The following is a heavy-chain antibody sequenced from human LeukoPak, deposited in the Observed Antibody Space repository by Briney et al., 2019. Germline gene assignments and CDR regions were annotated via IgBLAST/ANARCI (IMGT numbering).Heavy chain of an antibody. J-gene: IGHJ4*02. CDR3: ARASGGYYYDSILDY. CDR2: IYYSGST. CDR1: GGSISSGDYY. V-gene: IGHV4-30-4*01. D-gene: IGHD3-22*01. Sequence: SQTLSLTCTVSGGSISSGDYYWSWIRQPPGKGLEWIGYIYYSGSTYYNPSLKSRVTISVDTSKNQFSLKLSSVTAADTAVYYCARASGGYYYDSILDYWGQGTLVTVSS.